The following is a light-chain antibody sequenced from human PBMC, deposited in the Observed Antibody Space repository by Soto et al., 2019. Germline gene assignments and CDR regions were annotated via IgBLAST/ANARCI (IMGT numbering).Light chain of an antibody. CDR2: GAS. V-gene: IGKV3-15*01. J-gene: IGKJ4*01. CDR1: QSVSSN. Sequence: EIVMTQSPATLSVSPGERATLSCRASQSVSSNLACYQQKPGQAXRLLIYGASTRATGIPARFSGSGSGTEFTLTISSLQSEDFAVYYCQQYNNWPLTFGGGTKVDIK. CDR3: QQYNNWPLT.